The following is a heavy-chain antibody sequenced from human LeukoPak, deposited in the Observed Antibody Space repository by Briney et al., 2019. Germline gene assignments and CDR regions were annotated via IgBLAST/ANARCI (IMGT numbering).Heavy chain of an antibody. D-gene: IGHD3-16*01. V-gene: IGHV3-23*01. CDR2: ISGSGGST. Sequence: GGSLRLSCAASGFTFSSYAMSWVRQAPGKGLEWVSAISGSGGSTYYADSVKGRFTISRDNSKNTLYLQMTSLRVEDTAVYYCAKDSAKLWQKNYFDYWGQGTLVTVSS. CDR1: GFTFSSYA. J-gene: IGHJ4*02. CDR3: AKDSAKLWQKNYFDY.